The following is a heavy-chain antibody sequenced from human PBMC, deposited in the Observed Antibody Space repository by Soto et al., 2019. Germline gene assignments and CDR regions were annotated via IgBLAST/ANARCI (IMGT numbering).Heavy chain of an antibody. CDR1: GYTFTSYY. V-gene: IGHV1-46*01. J-gene: IGHJ4*02. D-gene: IGHD2-15*01. CDR3: ARVYCSGGGCYGIDY. CDR2: ISPSGGST. Sequence: QVQLVQSGAEVKKPGASVKVSCKASGYTFTSYYMHWVRQAPGQGLEWMGIISPSGGSTTYAQKFQGRVRMTRYTSTSIFYMELSSLRSEDTAVYYCARVYCSGGGCYGIDYWGQGTLVTVSS.